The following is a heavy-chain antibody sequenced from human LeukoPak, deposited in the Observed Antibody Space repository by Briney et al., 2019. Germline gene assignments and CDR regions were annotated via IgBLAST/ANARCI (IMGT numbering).Heavy chain of an antibody. V-gene: IGHV4-30-2*01. CDR2: IYHSGST. J-gene: IGHJ6*03. CDR1: GGSISSGGYY. Sequence: SETLSLTCTVSGGSISSGGYYWSWIRQPPGKGLEWIGYIYHSGSTYYNPSLKSRVTISVDRSKNQFSLKLSSVTAADTAVYYCARAMVASYYYYYMDVWGKGTTVTVSS. D-gene: IGHD2-15*01. CDR3: ARAMVASYYYYYMDV.